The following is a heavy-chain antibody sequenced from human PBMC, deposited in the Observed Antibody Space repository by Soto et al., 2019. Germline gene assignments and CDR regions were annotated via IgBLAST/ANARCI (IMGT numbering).Heavy chain of an antibody. V-gene: IGHV3-23*01. CDR2: ISGGGGST. D-gene: IGHD6-13*01. Sequence: GGSLRLSCAASGFTFSSYAMSWVRQAPGKGLEWVSAISGGGGSTYYADSVKGRFTISRDNSKNTLYLQMNSLRAEDTAVYYCAKDLKGIAPAGRGYFQHWGQGTLVTVSS. CDR1: GFTFSSYA. CDR3: AKDLKGIAPAGRGYFQH. J-gene: IGHJ1*01.